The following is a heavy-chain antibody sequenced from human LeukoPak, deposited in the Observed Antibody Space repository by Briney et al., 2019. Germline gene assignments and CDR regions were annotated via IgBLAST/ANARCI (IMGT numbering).Heavy chain of an antibody. CDR2: IYHSGST. V-gene: IGHV4-38-2*02. D-gene: IGHD3-22*01. Sequence: PSETLSLTCTVSGYSISSGYYWGWIRQPPGKGLEWIGSIYHSGSTYYDPSLKSRVTISVDTSKNQFSLKLSSVTAADTAVYYCARDRGYYYDSSGHYTSAFDIWGQGTMATVSS. CDR1: GYSISSGYY. CDR3: ARDRGYYYDSSGHYTSAFDI. J-gene: IGHJ3*02.